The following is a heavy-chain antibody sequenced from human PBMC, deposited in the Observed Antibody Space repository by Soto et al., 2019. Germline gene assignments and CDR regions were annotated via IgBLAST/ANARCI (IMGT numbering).Heavy chain of an antibody. CDR3: ARAYYDFWSGYPPPKECYMDV. D-gene: IGHD3-3*01. CDR1: GYTFTSYG. Sequence: QVQLVQSGAEVKKPGASVKVSCKASGYTFTSYGISWMRQAPGQGLEWMGWISAYNGNTNYAQKLRGRVTMTTDTSTSTAYIELRRLRSDATAVYYCARAYYDFWSGYPPPKECYMDVWGKGTTVTVSS. CDR2: ISAYNGNT. J-gene: IGHJ6*03. V-gene: IGHV1-18*01.